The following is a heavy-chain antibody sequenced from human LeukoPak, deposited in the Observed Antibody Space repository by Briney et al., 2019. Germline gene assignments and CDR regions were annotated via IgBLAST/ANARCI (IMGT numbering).Heavy chain of an antibody. V-gene: IGHV1-46*01. CDR2: INPSGGST. CDR1: GYTFTSYY. CDR3: ARGRYCYGSGSYSLIDY. J-gene: IGHJ4*02. Sequence: ASVKVSCKASGYTFTSYYMHWVRQAPGQGLEWMGIINPSGGSTSYAQKFQGRVTMTRDTSTSTVYMELSSLRSEDTAVYYCARGRYCYGSGSYSLIDYWGQGTLVTVSS. D-gene: IGHD3-10*01.